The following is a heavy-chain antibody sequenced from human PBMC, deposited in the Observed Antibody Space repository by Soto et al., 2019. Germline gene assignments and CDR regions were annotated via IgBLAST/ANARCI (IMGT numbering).Heavy chain of an antibody. Sequence: QVQLVQSGAEVKKPGSSVKVSCKASGGTFSNYAISWVRQAPGQGLEWVGGIIPIFGTTNFAQKFQGRVTITADDSTTTADMEVSGLRSEDTAVYYCARDGGRDGYFGNWLDPWGQGTLVTVSS. CDR1: GGTFSNYA. D-gene: IGHD5-12*01. CDR2: IIPIFGTT. J-gene: IGHJ5*02. CDR3: ARDGGRDGYFGNWLDP. V-gene: IGHV1-69*12.